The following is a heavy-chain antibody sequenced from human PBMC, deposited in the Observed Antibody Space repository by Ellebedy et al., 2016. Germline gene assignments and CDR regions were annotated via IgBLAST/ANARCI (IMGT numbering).Heavy chain of an antibody. CDR3: TRLGRGYDSGYYYYMDV. D-gene: IGHD5-12*01. CDR2: IRIKANSYAT. CDR1: GFTFSGSA. V-gene: IGHV3-73*01. Sequence: GESLKISCAASGFTFSGSAMHWVRQASGKGLEWVGRIRIKANSYATTYAASVKGRFTISRDDSQNTAYLQMNSLKTEDTAVYYCTRLGRGYDSGYYYYMDVWGKGTTVTVSS. J-gene: IGHJ6*03.